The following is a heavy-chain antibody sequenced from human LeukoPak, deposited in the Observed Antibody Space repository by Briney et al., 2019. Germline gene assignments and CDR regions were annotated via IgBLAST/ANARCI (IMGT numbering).Heavy chain of an antibody. CDR3: ASELVRPNYYSPYGMDV. CDR1: GFTLSSYW. D-gene: IGHD3-9*01. J-gene: IGHJ6*04. V-gene: IGHV3-7*01. Sequence: GGSLRLSCAASGFTLSSYWMSWVRQAPGKGLEWVANIKQDGSEKYYVDSVKGRFTISRDNAKNSLYLQMNSLRAEDTAVYYCASELVRPNYYSPYGMDVWGKGPRSPSPQ. CDR2: IKQDGSEK.